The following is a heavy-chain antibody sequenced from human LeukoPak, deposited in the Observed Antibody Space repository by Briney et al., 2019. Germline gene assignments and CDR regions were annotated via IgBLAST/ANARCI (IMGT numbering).Heavy chain of an antibody. V-gene: IGHV1-69-2*01. Sequence: ASVKISCKVSGYTFTDYYMHWVQQAPGIGLEWMGLVDPEDGETIYAEKFQGRVTITADTSTDTAYMELSSLRSEDTAVYYCATKRFLEWSDAFDIWGQGTMVTVSS. J-gene: IGHJ3*02. CDR1: GYTFTDYY. CDR2: VDPEDGET. D-gene: IGHD3-3*01. CDR3: ATKRFLEWSDAFDI.